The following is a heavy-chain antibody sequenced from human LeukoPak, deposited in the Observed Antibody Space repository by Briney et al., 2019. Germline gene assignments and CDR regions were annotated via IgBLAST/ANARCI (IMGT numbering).Heavy chain of an antibody. CDR2: ISAYNGNT. V-gene: IGHV1-18*04. CDR1: GYSFTDYY. J-gene: IGHJ5*02. Sequence: ASVKVSCKASGYSFTDYYMHWVRQAPGQGLEWMGWISAYNGNTNYAQKLQGRVTMTTDTSTSTAYMELRSLRSDDTAVYYCAREFDPWGQGTLVTVSS. CDR3: AREFDP.